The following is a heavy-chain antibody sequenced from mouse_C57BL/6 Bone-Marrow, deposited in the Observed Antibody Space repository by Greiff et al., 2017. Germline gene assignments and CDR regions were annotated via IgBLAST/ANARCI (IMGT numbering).Heavy chain of an antibody. J-gene: IGHJ4*01. CDR3: ARDRRLYAMDY. CDR2: INPYNGGT. V-gene: IGHV1-19*01. Sequence: EVQVVESGPVLVKPGASVKMSCKASGYTFTDYYMNWVKQSHGKSLEWIGVINPYNGGTSYNQKFKGKATLTVDKSSSTAYMELNSLTSEDSAVYYCARDRRLYAMDYWGQGTSVTVSS. CDR1: GYTFTDYY.